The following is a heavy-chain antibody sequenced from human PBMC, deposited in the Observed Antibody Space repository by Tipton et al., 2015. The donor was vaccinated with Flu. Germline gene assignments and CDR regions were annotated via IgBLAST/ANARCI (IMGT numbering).Heavy chain of an antibody. CDR2: MYYRGST. J-gene: IGHJ4*02. CDR1: GGSISSYY. D-gene: IGHD2-15*01. V-gene: IGHV4-59*01. CDR3: SRDFCSGGFCYPDY. Sequence: TLSLTCTVSGGSISSYYWSWIRQAPGKGLEWIGYMYYRGSTDYNPSLKSRVTMSVDTSKNQFSLKLSSVTAADTAVYYCSRDFCSGGFCYPDYWGQGTLVTVSS.